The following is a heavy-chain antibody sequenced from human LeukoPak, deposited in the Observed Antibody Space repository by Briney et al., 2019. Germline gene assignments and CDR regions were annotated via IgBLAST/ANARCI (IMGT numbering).Heavy chain of an antibody. CDR3: ARGKRAVAGFGLDY. D-gene: IGHD6-19*01. CDR2: INHSGST. J-gene: IGHJ4*02. Sequence: SETLSLTCAVYGGSFSGYYWSWIRQPPGKGLEWIGEINHSGSTNYNPSLKSRVTISVDTSKNQFPLKLSSVTAADTAVYYCARGKRAVAGFGLDYWGQGTLVTVSS. V-gene: IGHV4-34*01. CDR1: GGSFSGYY.